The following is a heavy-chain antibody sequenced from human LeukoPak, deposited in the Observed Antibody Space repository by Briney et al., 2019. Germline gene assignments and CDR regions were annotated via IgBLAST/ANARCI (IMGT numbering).Heavy chain of an antibody. D-gene: IGHD2-15*01. CDR1: GFTFSSYG. J-gene: IGHJ4*02. Sequence: GGSVRLSCGASGFTFSSYGMHWVRQAPGKGLEWVAFIRYDGSNKYYADSVKGRFTISRDNAKNSLYLQMNSLRAEDTAVYYCARATSIVVVVAATDYWGQGTLVTVSS. CDR2: IRYDGSNK. V-gene: IGHV3-30*02. CDR3: ARATSIVVVVAATDY.